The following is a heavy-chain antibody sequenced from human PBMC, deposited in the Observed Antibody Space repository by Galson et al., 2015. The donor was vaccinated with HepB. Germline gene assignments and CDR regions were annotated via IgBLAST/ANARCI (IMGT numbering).Heavy chain of an antibody. CDR2: ISDSGDTT. V-gene: IGHV3-23*01. CDR1: GFTFSSYA. J-gene: IGHJ6*02. CDR3: AKRVVTALHYGLDV. D-gene: IGHD5-18*01. Sequence: SLRLSCAGSGFTFSSYAMNWVRQAPGKGLQWVAQISDSGDTTYNADSVKGRFTISRDNSKNTVYLQMNSLRADDTAVYYWAKRVVTALHYGLDVWGQGTPVTVYS.